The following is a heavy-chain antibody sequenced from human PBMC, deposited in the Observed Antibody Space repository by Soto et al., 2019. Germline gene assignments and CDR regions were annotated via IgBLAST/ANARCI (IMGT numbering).Heavy chain of an antibody. CDR2: ISWNSGSI. CDR3: AKGAVAAYYFDY. CDR1: GFTFDDYA. Sequence: GGSLRLSCAASGFTFDDYAMHWVRQAPGKGLEWVSGISWNSGSIGYADSVKGRFTISRDNAKNSLYLQMNSLRAEDTALYYCAKGAVAAYYFDYWGQGTLVTVSS. V-gene: IGHV3-9*01. D-gene: IGHD6-19*01. J-gene: IGHJ4*02.